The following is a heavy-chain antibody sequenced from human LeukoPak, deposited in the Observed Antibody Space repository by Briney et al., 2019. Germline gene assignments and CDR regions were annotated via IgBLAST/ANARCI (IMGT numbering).Heavy chain of an antibody. CDR3: ASSPRAILGIYGMDV. CDR2: IYTSGST. V-gene: IGHV4-4*07. Sequence: KPSETLSLTCTVSGGSISSYYWSWIRQPAGKGLEWIGRIYTSGSTNYNPSLKSRVTISVDTSKNQFSLKLSSVTAADTAVYYCASSPRAILGIYGMDVWGQGTTVTVSS. J-gene: IGHJ6*02. D-gene: IGHD2-2*02. CDR1: GGSISSYY.